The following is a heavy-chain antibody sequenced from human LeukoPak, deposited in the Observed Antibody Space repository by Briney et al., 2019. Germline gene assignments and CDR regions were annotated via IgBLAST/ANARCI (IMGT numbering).Heavy chain of an antibody. CDR1: GYSFTSYW. Sequence: GESLKISCKGSGYSFTSYWIGWVRQMPGKGLEWMGIIYPGDSDTRYSPSFQGQVTISADKSISTAYLQWSSLKASDTAMYYCARPFKGGDGYMGAFDIWGQGTMVTVSS. CDR3: ARPFKGGDGYMGAFDI. V-gene: IGHV5-51*01. CDR2: IYPGDSDT. J-gene: IGHJ3*02. D-gene: IGHD5-24*01.